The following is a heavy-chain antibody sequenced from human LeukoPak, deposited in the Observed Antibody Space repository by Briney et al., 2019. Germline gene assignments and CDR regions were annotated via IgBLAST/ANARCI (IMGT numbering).Heavy chain of an antibody. CDR2: ISTDGSST. CDR3: ARRGYSYDDAFDI. D-gene: IGHD5-18*01. J-gene: IGHJ3*02. CDR1: GFTFSRRW. Sequence: GGSLRLSCAASGFTFSRRWMHWVRQVPGKGLVWVSHISTDGSSTTYADSVKGRFTISRDNAKNTLYLQMNSLRAEDTAVYYCARRGYSYDDAFDIWGQGTMVTVSS. V-gene: IGHV3-74*01.